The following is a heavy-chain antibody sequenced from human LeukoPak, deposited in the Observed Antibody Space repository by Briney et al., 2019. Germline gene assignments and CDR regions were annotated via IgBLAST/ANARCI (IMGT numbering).Heavy chain of an antibody. D-gene: IGHD2-15*01. Sequence: GGSLRLSCAASGFTFSSYSMNWVRQAPGKGLEWVSYISSSSSTIYYADSVKGRFTISRDNAKNSLYLQMNSLRAEDTAVYYCAREPYCSGGSCQSYSMDVWGQGTTVTVSS. CDR1: GFTFSSYS. CDR2: ISSSSSTI. J-gene: IGHJ6*02. V-gene: IGHV3-48*01. CDR3: AREPYCSGGSCQSYSMDV.